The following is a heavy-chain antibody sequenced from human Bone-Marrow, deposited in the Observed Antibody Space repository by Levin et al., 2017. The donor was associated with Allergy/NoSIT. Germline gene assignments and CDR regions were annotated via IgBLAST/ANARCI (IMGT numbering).Heavy chain of an antibody. Sequence: TGGSLRLSCAASGFTFSNAWMSWVRQAPGKGLEWVGRIKSKTDGGTTDYAAPVKGRFTISRDDSKNTLYLQMNSLKTEDTAVYYCTTDPSGYSNYDISYYGMDVWGQGTTVTVSS. CDR1: GFTFSNAW. V-gene: IGHV3-15*01. CDR2: IKSKTDGGTT. CDR3: TTDPSGYSNYDISYYGMDV. D-gene: IGHD4-11*01. J-gene: IGHJ6*02.